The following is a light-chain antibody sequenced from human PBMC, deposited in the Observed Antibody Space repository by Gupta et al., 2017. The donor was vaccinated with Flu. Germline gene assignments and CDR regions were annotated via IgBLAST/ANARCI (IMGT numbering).Light chain of an antibody. J-gene: IGLJ2*01. CDR3: QVWDV. CDR1: SIGTKN. CDR2: RDF. V-gene: IGLV3-9*01. Sequence: SYDLTQPLSVSVALGQTARIPCGGDSIGTKNVHWYQHKPGQAPVLVIYRDFNRPSGIPEWFSGSNSGNTATLTINRVQAGDEADYYCQVWDVFGGGTRLTVL.